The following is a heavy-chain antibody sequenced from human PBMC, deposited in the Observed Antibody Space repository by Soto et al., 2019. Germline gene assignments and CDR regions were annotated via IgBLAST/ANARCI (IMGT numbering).Heavy chain of an antibody. Sequence: PGGSLRLSCAASGFTFSSYGMHWVRQAPGKGLEWVAVISYDGSSTSYADSVKGRFTISRDNAKNTLYLQMNSLRVEDTAVYYCARDAGSMAYWGQGTLVTVSS. CDR3: ARDAGSMAY. D-gene: IGHD3-10*01. V-gene: IGHV3-30*03. CDR2: ISYDGSST. CDR1: GFTFSSYG. J-gene: IGHJ4*02.